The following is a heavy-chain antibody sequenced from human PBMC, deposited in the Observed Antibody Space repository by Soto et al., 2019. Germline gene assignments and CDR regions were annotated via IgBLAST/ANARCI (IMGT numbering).Heavy chain of an antibody. Sequence: PSETRSLTCTVSGGSISSYYCSWIRQPQGKGREWIGYIYYSGSTNYNPSLKRRVTISVDTSKNRFTLKLSSVTAADTAVYYCARAPPIRFLEWNWFDTWGQGTLVTVSS. J-gene: IGHJ5*02. CDR2: IYYSGST. D-gene: IGHD3-3*01. CDR1: GGSISSYY. V-gene: IGHV4-59*01. CDR3: ARAPPIRFLEWNWFDT.